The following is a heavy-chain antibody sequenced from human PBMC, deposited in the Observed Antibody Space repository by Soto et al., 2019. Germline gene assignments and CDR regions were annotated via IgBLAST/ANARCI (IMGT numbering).Heavy chain of an antibody. J-gene: IGHJ4*02. V-gene: IGHV3-11*06. CDR1: GFTFSDYY. CDR3: AREGRGTMIVVALAHFDY. Sequence: SGGSLRLSCAASGFTFSDYYMSWIRQAPGKGLEWVSYISSSSSYTNYADSVKGRFTISRDNAKNSLYLQMNSLRAEDTAVYYCAREGRGTMIVVALAHFDYWGQGTLVTVSS. CDR2: ISSSSSYT. D-gene: IGHD3-22*01.